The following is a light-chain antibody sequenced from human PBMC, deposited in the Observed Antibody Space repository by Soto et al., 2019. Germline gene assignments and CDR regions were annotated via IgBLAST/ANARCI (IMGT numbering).Light chain of an antibody. CDR3: QTWGTGTHVV. CDR2: LNSDGSH. V-gene: IGLV4-69*01. CDR1: SGHSSYA. J-gene: IGLJ2*01. Sequence: QPVLTQSPSASASLGASVKLTCTLSSGHSSYAIAWHQQQPEKGPRYLMKLNSDGSHSKGDGIPVRFSGSSSGAERYLTISSLQSEDEADYYCQTWGTGTHVVFGGGTKLTVL.